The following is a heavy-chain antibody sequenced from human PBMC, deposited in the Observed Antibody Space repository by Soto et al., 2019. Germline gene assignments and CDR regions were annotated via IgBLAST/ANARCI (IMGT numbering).Heavy chain of an antibody. CDR3: ARSIVVVTALDY. CDR1: GYTFTRYA. CDR2: INAGNGNT. V-gene: IGHV1-3*01. J-gene: IGHJ4*02. Sequence: ASVKVSCKASGYTFTRYAMHWVRQAPGQRLEWMGWINAGNGNTKYSQKFQGRVTITRDTSASTAYMELSSLRSEDTAVYYCARSIVVVTALDYWGPGTLVTVSS. D-gene: IGHD2-21*02.